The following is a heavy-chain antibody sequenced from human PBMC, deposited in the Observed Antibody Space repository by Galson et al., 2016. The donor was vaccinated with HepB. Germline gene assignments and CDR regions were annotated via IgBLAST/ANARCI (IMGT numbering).Heavy chain of an antibody. CDR1: GYTFTSYD. J-gene: IGHJ4*02. V-gene: IGHV1-8*01. CDR3: ARSPSDSKFDY. CDR2: MNPNSGNT. Sequence: SVKVSCKASGYTFTSYDVNWVRQATGQGLEWMGWMNPNSGNTGNAQKFQGRVTMSINTSISTAYMELTSLRSEDTAIYYCARSPSDSKFDYWGQGTLVTVYS. D-gene: IGHD2-21*02.